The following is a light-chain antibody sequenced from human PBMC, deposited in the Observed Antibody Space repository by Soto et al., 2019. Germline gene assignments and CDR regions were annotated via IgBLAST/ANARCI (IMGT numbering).Light chain of an antibody. Sequence: QSALTQPASVSGSLGRWITSSCLGTRGDFGSYNLVSWYQQHPGKAPKLMIYEGSQRPSGVSNRFSGSKSGNTASLTISGLQAEDEADYYCCSYAGSSTPLVFGTGTKVTVL. CDR1: RGDFGSYNL. V-gene: IGLV2-23*01. CDR3: CSYAGSSTPLV. J-gene: IGLJ1*01. CDR2: EGS.